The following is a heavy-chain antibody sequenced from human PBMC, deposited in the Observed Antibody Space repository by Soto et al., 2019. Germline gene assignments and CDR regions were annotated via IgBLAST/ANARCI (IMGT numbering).Heavy chain of an antibody. CDR3: ARDTYYYDSSGRGFDN. J-gene: IGHJ4*02. D-gene: IGHD3-22*01. CDR2: INHSGST. Sequence: QVQLQQWGAGLLKPSETLSLTCAVYGGSLSGYYWSWIRQPPGKGLEWIGEINHSGSTNYNPSLKSRVTISVGTSRNQFSLRLSSVTAADTAVYYCARDTYYYDSSGRGFDNWGQGTLVTVSS. CDR1: GGSLSGYY. V-gene: IGHV4-34*01.